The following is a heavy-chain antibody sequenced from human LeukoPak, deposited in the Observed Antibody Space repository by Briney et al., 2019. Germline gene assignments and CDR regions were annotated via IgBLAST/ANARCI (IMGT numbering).Heavy chain of an antibody. V-gene: IGHV3-53*01. CDR1: GFTVSSNY. D-gene: IGHD5-18*01. Sequence: GSLRLSCAASGFTVSSNYMSWVRQAPGKGLEWVSVIYSGGSTYYADSVKGRFTISRDNSKNTLYLQMNSLRAEDTAVYYCAKSDTAMVHFDYWGQGTLVTVSS. CDR3: AKSDTAMVHFDY. CDR2: IYSGGST. J-gene: IGHJ4*02.